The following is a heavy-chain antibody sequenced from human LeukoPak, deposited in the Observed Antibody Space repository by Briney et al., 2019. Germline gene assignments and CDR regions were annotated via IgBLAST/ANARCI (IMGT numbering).Heavy chain of an antibody. D-gene: IGHD4-17*01. CDR2: INSGGAP. J-gene: IGHJ3*01. V-gene: IGHV3-23*01. CDR3: ARDPNGVYIGAFEF. CDR1: GFTFSNYA. Sequence: GGSLRLSCAASGFTFSNYAVMWVRQAPGQGLEWVSAINSGGAPRYADSVKGRFTISRDNSKNMLYLQMNSLRAEDTAQYFCARDPNGVYIGAFEFWGRGTGVTVSS.